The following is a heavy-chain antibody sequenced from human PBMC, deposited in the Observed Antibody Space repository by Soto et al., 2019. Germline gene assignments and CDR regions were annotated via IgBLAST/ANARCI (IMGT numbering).Heavy chain of an antibody. CDR1: GGSISSGGYS. CDR3: ARADYGDYFDY. CDR2: IYQSGNT. J-gene: IGHJ4*02. D-gene: IGHD4-17*01. Sequence: QLQLQESGSGLVKPSQTLSLACAVSGGSISSGGYSWSWIRQPPGKGLEWIGYIYQSGNTYYNPSLKSRVTISVDRSKNQFSLKLSSVTAADTAVYHCARADYGDYFDYWGQGTLVTVSS. V-gene: IGHV4-30-2*01.